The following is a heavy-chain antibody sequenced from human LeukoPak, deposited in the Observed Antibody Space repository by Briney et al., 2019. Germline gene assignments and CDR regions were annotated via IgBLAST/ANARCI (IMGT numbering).Heavy chain of an antibody. Sequence: PGGSLRLSCAASGFTVSSNYMSWVRQAPGKGLEWVSTIIISGSSTYYADSVKGRFTISRDNSKNTLYLQISSLRAEDTAVYYCATKTAFDYWGQGTLVTVSS. V-gene: IGHV3-53*01. CDR3: ATKTAFDY. CDR1: GFTVSSNY. CDR2: IISGSST. J-gene: IGHJ4*02. D-gene: IGHD5-18*01.